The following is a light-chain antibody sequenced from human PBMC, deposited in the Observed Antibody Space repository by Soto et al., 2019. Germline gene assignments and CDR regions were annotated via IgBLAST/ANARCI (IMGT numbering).Light chain of an antibody. J-gene: IGKJ3*01. CDR1: QAIGSY. CDR2: SAS. Sequence: IQLTQSPSSLSASVGDTVTITCRASQAIGSYFAWYQQRPGTAPKLLIYSASTLHSGVPSRFSGSGSGTDFTLTISSLQPEYFATYYCQQFDSYPRTFGPGTTVEIK. V-gene: IGKV1-9*01. CDR3: QQFDSYPRT.